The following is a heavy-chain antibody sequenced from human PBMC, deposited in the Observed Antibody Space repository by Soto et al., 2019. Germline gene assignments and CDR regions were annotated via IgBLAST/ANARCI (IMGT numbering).Heavy chain of an antibody. CDR3: VKVRQSHLTTLEIQFDY. V-gene: IGHV3-30*18. J-gene: IGHJ4*02. Sequence: QVHLVESGGGAVQPGRSLRLSCAASGFTFNNYAMHWVRQAPGKGLEWVAAISYDGSIMNYADSVKGRFAISRDNFQTTVYLQINSLRADDTAVYYCVKVRQSHLTTLEIQFDYWGQGTLVTVSS. D-gene: IGHD3-3*01. CDR2: ISYDGSIM. CDR1: GFTFNNYA.